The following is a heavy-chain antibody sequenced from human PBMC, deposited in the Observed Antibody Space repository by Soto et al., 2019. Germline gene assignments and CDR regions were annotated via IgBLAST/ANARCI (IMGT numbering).Heavy chain of an antibody. CDR2: ISVYNGNA. CDR3: ARDRPGGLLGIPDYNWFDP. V-gene: IGHV1-18*04. D-gene: IGHD1-20*01. CDR1: GYSFTDYG. Sequence: ASVEVSCKASGYSFTDYGITWVRQAPGQGLEWMGWISVYNGNANYAQKLQGRVTMTTDTSTTTAYMELRSLISDDTAVYYCARDRPGGLLGIPDYNWFDPWGQGTLDTVSS. J-gene: IGHJ5*02.